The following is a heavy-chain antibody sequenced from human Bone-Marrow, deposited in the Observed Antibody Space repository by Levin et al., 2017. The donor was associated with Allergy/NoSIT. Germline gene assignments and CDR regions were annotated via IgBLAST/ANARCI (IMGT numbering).Heavy chain of an antibody. D-gene: IGHD2-2*01. CDR3: AKDRSSSTSPNGLDV. CDR1: GFTFSTYE. J-gene: IGHJ6*02. CDR2: ISSSGSTI. Sequence: HSGGSLRLSCVASGFTFSTYEMNWVRQAPGKGLEWVSYISSSGSTIYYADSVKGRFTISRDNAKNSLYLQMNSLRAEDTAVYYCAKDRSSSTSPNGLDVWGQGTTVTVSS. V-gene: IGHV3-48*03.